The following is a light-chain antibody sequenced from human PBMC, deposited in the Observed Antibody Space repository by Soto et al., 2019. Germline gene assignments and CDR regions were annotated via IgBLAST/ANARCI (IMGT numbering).Light chain of an antibody. CDR1: SGSIASNY. Sequence: NFMLTQPHSVSESPGKTVTISCTRSSGSIASNYVQWYQQRPGSAPTTLIYEDDRRPSGVPDRFSGSIDRSSNSASLTISGLKTEDEAEYYCSLYTTASTYVFGTGTKLTVL. CDR2: EDD. CDR3: SLYTTASTYV. V-gene: IGLV6-57*04. J-gene: IGLJ1*01.